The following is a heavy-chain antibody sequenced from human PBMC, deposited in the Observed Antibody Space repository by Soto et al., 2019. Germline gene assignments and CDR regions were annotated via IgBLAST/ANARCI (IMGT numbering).Heavy chain of an antibody. V-gene: IGHV1-18*01. CDR2: ISAYNGNT. D-gene: IGHD5-12*01. J-gene: IGHJ6*02. Sequence: QVQLVQSGAEVKKPGASVKVSCKASGYTFTSYGISWVRQAPGQGLEWMGWISAYNGNTNYAQKLQGRVTMTTDTSTSTAYMELRCLRSDDTAVYYCAVVQRWLQATYYYYGMDVWGQGTTVTVSS. CDR1: GYTFTSYG. CDR3: AVVQRWLQATYYYYGMDV.